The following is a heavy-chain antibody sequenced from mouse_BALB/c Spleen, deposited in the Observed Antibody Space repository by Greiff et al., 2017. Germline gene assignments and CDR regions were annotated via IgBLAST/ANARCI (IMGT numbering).Heavy chain of an antibody. CDR3: ARGDYDYGGWFAY. CDR2: ISYDGSN. CDR1: GYSITSGYY. Sequence: EVKLQESGPGLVKPSQSLSLTCSVTGYSITSGYYWNWIRQFPGNKLEWMGYISYDGSNNYNPSLKNRISITRDTSKNQFFLKLNSVTTEDTATYYCARGDYDYGGWFAYWGQGTLVTVSA. D-gene: IGHD2-4*01. V-gene: IGHV3-6*02. J-gene: IGHJ3*01.